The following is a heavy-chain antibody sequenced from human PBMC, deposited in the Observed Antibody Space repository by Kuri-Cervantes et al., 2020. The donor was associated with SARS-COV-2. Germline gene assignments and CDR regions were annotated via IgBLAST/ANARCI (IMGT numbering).Heavy chain of an antibody. J-gene: IGHJ4*02. CDR1: GFTFSSYS. CDR3: ARQRDTAMDTASPFDY. V-gene: IGHV3-21*01. CDR2: ISSSSSYI. D-gene: IGHD5-18*01. Sequence: GGSLRLSCAASGFTFSSYSMNWVRQAPGKGLEWVPSISSSSSYIYYADSVKGRFTISRDNAKNSLYLQMNSLRAEDTAVYYRARQRDTAMDTASPFDYWGQGTLVTVSS.